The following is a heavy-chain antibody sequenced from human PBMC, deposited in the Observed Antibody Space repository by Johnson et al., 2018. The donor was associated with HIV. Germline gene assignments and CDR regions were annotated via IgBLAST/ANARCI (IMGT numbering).Heavy chain of an antibody. Sequence: VQLVESGGGLIQPGGSLRLSCAASGFTVSSTYMSWVRQAPGKGLEWVSAIYSGGSTYYADSVKGRFTISRDNSKNTLYLQMNSLRAEDTAVYYCARGYGGNYDAFDIWGQGTMVTVSS. J-gene: IGHJ3*02. CDR3: ARGYGGNYDAFDI. CDR1: GFTVSSTY. CDR2: IYSGGST. D-gene: IGHD4-23*01. V-gene: IGHV3-66*03.